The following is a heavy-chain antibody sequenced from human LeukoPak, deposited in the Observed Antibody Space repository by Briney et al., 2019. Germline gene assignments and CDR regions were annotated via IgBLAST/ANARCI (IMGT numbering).Heavy chain of an antibody. J-gene: IGHJ4*02. V-gene: IGHV1-2*02. CDR3: AKDSSSWTDYFDY. D-gene: IGHD6-13*01. CDR2: INPNSGGT. CDR1: GYTFTGYY. Sequence: ASVKVSCKASGYTFTGYYMHWVRQAPGQGLEWMGWINPNSGGTNYAQKFQGRVTMTRDTSISTAYTELSRLRSDDTALYYCAKDSSSWTDYFDYWGQGTLVTVSS.